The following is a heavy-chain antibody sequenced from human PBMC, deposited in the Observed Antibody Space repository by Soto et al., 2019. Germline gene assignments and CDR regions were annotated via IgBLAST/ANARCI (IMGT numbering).Heavy chain of an antibody. D-gene: IGHD2-8*01. J-gene: IGHJ5*01. Sequence: SQTLSLTCAVSWNRVSTNSAIWDWIRQSPSRGLEWRGRTYYRSKWYNDYAVSVEGRITINPDTSNNQVSLQLNSVTPDDTALYYCARLIGNSWLDSWGQGTLVTVSS. CDR2: TYYRSKWYN. CDR1: WNRVSTNSAI. CDR3: ARLIGNSWLDS. V-gene: IGHV6-1*01.